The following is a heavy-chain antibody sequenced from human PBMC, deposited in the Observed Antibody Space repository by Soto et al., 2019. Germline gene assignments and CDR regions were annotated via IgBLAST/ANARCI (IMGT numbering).Heavy chain of an antibody. J-gene: IGHJ4*02. Sequence: PSETLSLTCAVSGGSISSGGYSWSWIRQPPGKGLEWIGYTYHSGSTYYNPSLKSRVTISVDRSKNQFSLKLSSVTAADTAVYYCARAKYGGFDYWGQGTLVTVSS. D-gene: IGHD4-17*01. CDR3: ARAKYGGFDY. CDR1: GGSISSGGYS. CDR2: TYHSGST. V-gene: IGHV4-30-2*01.